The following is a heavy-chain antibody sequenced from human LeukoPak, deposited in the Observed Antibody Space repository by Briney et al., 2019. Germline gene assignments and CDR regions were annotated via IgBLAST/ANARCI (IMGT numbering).Heavy chain of an antibody. V-gene: IGHV1-18*01. CDR2: ISAYNGNT. CDR3: ASDIGLYHDYYYYMDV. Sequence: ASVKVSCKASGYTFTSYGISWVRQAPGQGLEWVGWISAYNGNTNYAQKLQGRVTMTTDTSTSTAYMELRSLRSDDTAVYYCASDIGLYHDYYYYMDVWGKGTTVTVSS. J-gene: IGHJ6*03. CDR1: GYTFTSYG. D-gene: IGHD2-2*01.